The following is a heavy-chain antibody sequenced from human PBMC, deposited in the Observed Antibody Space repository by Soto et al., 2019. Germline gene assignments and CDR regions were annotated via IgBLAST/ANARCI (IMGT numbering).Heavy chain of an antibody. J-gene: IGHJ4*02. CDR3: TTQGGSGSYYNVDY. CDR2: TKSKTDGGTT. CDR1: GFTFSNAW. Sequence: GGSLRLSCAASGFTFSNAWMSWVRQAPGKGLEWVGRTKSKTDGGTTDYAAPVKGRFTISGDDSKNTLYLQMNSLKTEDTAVYYCTTQGGSGSYYNVDYWGQGTLVTVSS. V-gene: IGHV3-15*01. D-gene: IGHD3-10*01.